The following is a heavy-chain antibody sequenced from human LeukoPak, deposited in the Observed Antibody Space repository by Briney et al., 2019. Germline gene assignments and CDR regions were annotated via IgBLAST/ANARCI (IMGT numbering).Heavy chain of an antibody. D-gene: IGHD1-7*01. Sequence: PGGSLRLSCAASGFTFSSYDMHWVRHATGRGLEWGSSIGTAADTYYPGSVKGRITISRENNKSSLYLQMSSLRAGDTAMYYCARGPIVGITETKGYFDYWGQGILVTVSS. V-gene: IGHV3-13*01. CDR1: GFTFSSYD. J-gene: IGHJ4*02. CDR2: IGTAADT. CDR3: ARGPIVGITETKGYFDY.